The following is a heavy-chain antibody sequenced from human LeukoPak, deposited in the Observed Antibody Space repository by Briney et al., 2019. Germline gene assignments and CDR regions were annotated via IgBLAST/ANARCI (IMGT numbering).Heavy chain of an antibody. Sequence: PSQTLSLTCTVSGGSISSGDYYWSWIRQPPGKGLEWIGYIYYSGSTNYNPSLKSRVTISVDTSKNQFSLKLSSVTAADTAVYYCAREAQGLIAAAGEFDYWGQGTLVTVSS. CDR3: AREAQGLIAAAGEFDY. CDR1: GGSISSGDYY. CDR2: IYYSGST. J-gene: IGHJ4*02. V-gene: IGHV4-61*08. D-gene: IGHD6-13*01.